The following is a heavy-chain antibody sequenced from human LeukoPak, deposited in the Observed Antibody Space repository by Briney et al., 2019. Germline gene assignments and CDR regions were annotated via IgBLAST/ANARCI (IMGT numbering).Heavy chain of an antibody. Sequence: ASVKVSCKASGYTFTGHYMHWVRQAPGQGLEWMGWINPNNGGTDCAQKFQGRVTMARDTSISTAYMELISLISDDTAVYYCARDVGSLEVFDYWGQATLVTVSS. D-gene: IGHD3-10*01. V-gene: IGHV1-2*02. CDR2: INPNNGGT. CDR1: GYTFTGHY. CDR3: ARDVGSLEVFDY. J-gene: IGHJ4*02.